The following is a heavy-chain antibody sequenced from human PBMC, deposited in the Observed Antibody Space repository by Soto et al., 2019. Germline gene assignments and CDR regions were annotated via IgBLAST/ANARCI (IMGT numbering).Heavy chain of an antibody. D-gene: IGHD2-8*01. Sequence: RGESLKISCKGSGYSFTSYWIGWVRQMPGKGLEWMGIIYPGDSDTRYSPSFQGQVTISADKSISTAYLQWSSLKASDTAMYYCARRMLPALAYYGMDVWGQGTTVTVSS. V-gene: IGHV5-51*01. CDR2: IYPGDSDT. CDR1: GYSFTSYW. J-gene: IGHJ6*02. CDR3: ARRMLPALAYYGMDV.